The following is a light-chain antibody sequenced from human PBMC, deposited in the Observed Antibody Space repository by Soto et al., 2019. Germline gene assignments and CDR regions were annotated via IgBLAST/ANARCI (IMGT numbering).Light chain of an antibody. CDR1: SSDVGNYNY. CDR2: EVS. CDR3: SSYAGTNRNVI. J-gene: IGLJ2*01. Sequence: QSSLTQPPSASGSPGQSVTISCTGTSSDVGNYNYVSWYQQHPGRAPKLIIFEVSQRPSGVPDRFTGSKSGNTASLTVSGLQAADEADYYCSSYAGTNRNVIFGGGTKLTVL. V-gene: IGLV2-8*01.